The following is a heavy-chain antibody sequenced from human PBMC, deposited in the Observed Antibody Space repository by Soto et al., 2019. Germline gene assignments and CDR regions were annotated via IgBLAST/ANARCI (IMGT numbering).Heavy chain of an antibody. D-gene: IGHD3-10*01. V-gene: IGHV3-15*01. J-gene: IGHJ6*02. CDR2: IRSNADGGTV. CDR3: TAEGVRGVVMSGMDV. CDR1: GFTFSKAW. Sequence: DVQLVESGGGLVNPGGSLRLSCRTSGFTFSKAWMRWVRQAPGKGLEWVGRIRSNADGGTVEYAAPVKGRFIISRDDSRNNLYLQMNSLDTEDTGVYYCTAEGVRGVVMSGMDVWGQWTAVTVSS.